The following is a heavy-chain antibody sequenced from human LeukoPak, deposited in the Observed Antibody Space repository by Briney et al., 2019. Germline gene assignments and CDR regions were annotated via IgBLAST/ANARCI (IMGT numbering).Heavy chain of an antibody. CDR3: ARHDNRGYYSLHY. J-gene: IGHJ4*02. V-gene: IGHV4-59*08. D-gene: IGHD3-22*01. CDR2: ISYSGST. CDR1: GAPISSHY. Sequence: SETLSLTCTVSGAPISSHYWSWIRQPPGRGLEGIGYISYSGSTNYNPSLKSRVTTSVDTSKRQFSLKLISVTAADTAVYYCARHDNRGYYSLHYWGQGALVTVSS.